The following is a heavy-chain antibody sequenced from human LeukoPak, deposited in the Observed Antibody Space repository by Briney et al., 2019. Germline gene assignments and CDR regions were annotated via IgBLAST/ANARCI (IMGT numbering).Heavy chain of an antibody. CDR3: ARGLYCGGDCYPDGFDI. CDR1: GGXITTYF. CDR2: INYSGST. V-gene: IGHV4-59*01. Sequence: SETLSLTCTVSGGXITTYFCSWIRQAPGKGLEWIGFINYSGSTNSNPALKSRLTMSIDTSRNHFSLKLSSVTAADTAVYYCARGLYCGGDCYPDGFDIWGQGTMVTVSS. D-gene: IGHD2-21*02. J-gene: IGHJ3*02.